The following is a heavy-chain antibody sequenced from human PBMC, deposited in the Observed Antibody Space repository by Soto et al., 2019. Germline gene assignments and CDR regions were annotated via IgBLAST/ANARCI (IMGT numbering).Heavy chain of an antibody. CDR3: ARDCSGGSCYPALGA. Sequence: GSLRLSCAASGFTFSNAWMSWVRQAPGKGLEWVSFIYSDGTTCYADSVKGRFTISRDTSKNTLSLQMNSLRAEDTAVYYCARDCSGGSCYPALGAWGQGTLVTVSS. D-gene: IGHD2-15*01. CDR1: GFTFSNAW. CDR2: IYSDGTT. J-gene: IGHJ5*02. V-gene: IGHV3-53*01.